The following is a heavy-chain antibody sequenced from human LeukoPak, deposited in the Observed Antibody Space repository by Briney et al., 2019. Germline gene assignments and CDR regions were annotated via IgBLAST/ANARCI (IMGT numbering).Heavy chain of an antibody. D-gene: IGHD1-26*01. CDR1: GGSISSHY. CDR2: IYDSGST. V-gene: IGHV4-59*11. Sequence: SETLSLTCTVSGGSISSHYWNWIRQPPGKGLEWIGYIYDSGSTKYNPSLKSRVTISVDRSKNQFFLMLSSVTAADTAVYYCARDRHAYSGTDYSGQGTLVTVSS. J-gene: IGHJ4*02. CDR3: ARDRHAYSGTDY.